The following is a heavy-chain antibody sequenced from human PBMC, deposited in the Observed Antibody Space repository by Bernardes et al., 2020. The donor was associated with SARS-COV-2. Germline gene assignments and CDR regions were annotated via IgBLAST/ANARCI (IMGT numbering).Heavy chain of an antibody. J-gene: IGHJ3*01. CDR2: VSWDGSTT. CDR3: ATERQSLTVFGVGHDAFDF. V-gene: IGHV3-43*01. Sequence: GGSLRLSCAASGVTFEDYTMHWVRQVPGKGLEWVSLVSWDGSTTNYADSVKGRFIISRDSSRNTVHLQMDSLRKEDTALYYCATERQSLTVFGVGHDAFDFWGQGTMVTVSS. D-gene: IGHD3-3*01. CDR1: GVTFEDYT.